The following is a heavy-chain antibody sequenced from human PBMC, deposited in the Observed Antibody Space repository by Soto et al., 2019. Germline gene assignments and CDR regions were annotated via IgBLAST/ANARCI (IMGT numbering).Heavy chain of an antibody. Sequence: QVQLVESGGGVVQPGRSLRLSCAASGFTFSSYAMHWVRQAPGKGLEWVAVISYDGSNKYYADSVKGRFTISRDNSKNTLYLQMTSLRAEDTAVYYGARDIPTGYFDYWGQGTLVTVSS. CDR2: ISYDGSNK. D-gene: IGHD2-2*02. CDR1: GFTFSSYA. V-gene: IGHV3-30-3*01. J-gene: IGHJ4*02. CDR3: ARDIPTGYFDY.